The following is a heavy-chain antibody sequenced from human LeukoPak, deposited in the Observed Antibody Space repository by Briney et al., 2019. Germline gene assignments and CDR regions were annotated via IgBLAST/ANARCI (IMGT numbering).Heavy chain of an antibody. CDR2: ISAYNGNT. V-gene: IGHV1-18*04. D-gene: IGHD3-10*01. Sequence: ASVKASCKASGYTFTSYGISWVRQAPGQGVEWMGWISAYNGNTKYAQKLQGRVTMTTDTSTSTAYMELRSLRSDDTAVYYCARVITMVRGYYYYGMDVWGKGTTVTVSS. CDR3: ARVITMVRGYYYYGMDV. CDR1: GYTFTSYG. J-gene: IGHJ6*04.